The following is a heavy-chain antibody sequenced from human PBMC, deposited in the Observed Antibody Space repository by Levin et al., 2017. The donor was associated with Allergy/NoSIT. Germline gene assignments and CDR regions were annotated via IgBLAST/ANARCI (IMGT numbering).Heavy chain of an antibody. CDR2: VFYDGSDK. CDR3: ATGYYLDSTSFDY. J-gene: IGHJ4*02. D-gene: IGHD2/OR15-2a*01. CDR1: GFTFNTYG. Sequence: PGGSLRLSCAASGFTFNTYGMHWVRQAPGKGLEWVAGVFYDGSDKFYADSVKGRFSISRDNSKSMLYLQLNGLRSDETGLYYCATGYYLDSTSFDYWGQGTQVTVSS. V-gene: IGHV3-30*03.